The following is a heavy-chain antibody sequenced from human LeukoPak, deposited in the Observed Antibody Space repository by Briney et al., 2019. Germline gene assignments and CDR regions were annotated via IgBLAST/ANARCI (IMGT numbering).Heavy chain of an antibody. D-gene: IGHD5-24*01. CDR1: GGSISSYY. Sequence: SETLSLTCTVSGGSISSYYWSWIRQPPGKGLEWIGYIYYSGSTSYNPSLKSRVTISEDTSKNQFSLKLSSVTAADTAVYYCARLRDGYNVDHWGQGTLVTVSS. V-gene: IGHV4-59*08. CDR3: ARLRDGYNVDH. J-gene: IGHJ4*02. CDR2: IYYSGST.